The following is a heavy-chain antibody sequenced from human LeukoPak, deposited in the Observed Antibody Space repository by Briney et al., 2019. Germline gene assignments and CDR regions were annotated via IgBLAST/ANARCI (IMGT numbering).Heavy chain of an antibody. CDR2: IFYSGSP. J-gene: IGHJ4*02. D-gene: IGHD6-13*01. CDR1: GSAIGSDY. Sequence: TDTLSLTSSVSGSAIGSDYGSWLRQPAGMELEWIANIFYSGSPNYNPSLKSRVTISFDTSKNQFSLKLSSVTAADTAVYYCARVGHIAAAGTYDYWGQGTLVTVSS. CDR3: ARVGHIAAAGTYDY. V-gene: IGHV4-59*08.